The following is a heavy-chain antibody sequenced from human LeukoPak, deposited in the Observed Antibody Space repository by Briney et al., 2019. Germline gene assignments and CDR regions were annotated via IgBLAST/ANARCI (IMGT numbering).Heavy chain of an antibody. Sequence: GGSLRLSSAASGFTFYKYGVNWVRQAPGKGLEWVSYINGGGSTIYYADSMKGRFTVSRDNTKNSLYLQMNSLRDEDTAVYYCARDPLDYWGQGTLVTVSS. V-gene: IGHV3-48*02. CDR3: ARDPLDY. CDR2: INGGGSTI. J-gene: IGHJ4*02. CDR1: GFTFYKYG.